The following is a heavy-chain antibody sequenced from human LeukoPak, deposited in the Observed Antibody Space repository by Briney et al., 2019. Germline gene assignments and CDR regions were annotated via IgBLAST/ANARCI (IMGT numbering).Heavy chain of an antibody. V-gene: IGHV3-7*04. CDR3: ARYGSIVAAGTFDY. D-gene: IGHD6-13*01. Sequence: PGGSLRLPCAASGFTFSRFWMSWVRQAPGKGLEWVANVKEDGSEKYYVDSVKGRFTISRDNAKNSLYLQMNSLGAEDTAVYYCARYGSIVAAGTFDYWGQGTLVTVSS. CDR2: VKEDGSEK. CDR1: GFTFSRFW. J-gene: IGHJ4*02.